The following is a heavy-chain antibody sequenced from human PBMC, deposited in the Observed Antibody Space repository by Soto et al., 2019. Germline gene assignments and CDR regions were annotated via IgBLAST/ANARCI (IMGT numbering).Heavy chain of an antibody. D-gene: IGHD3-3*01. CDR2: ISSSGSTI. Sequence: EVQLVESGGGLVQPGGSLRLSCAASGFTFSSYEMNWVRQAPGKGLEWVSYISSSGSTIYYADSVKGRFTISRDNANNSLYLHRNSLRAEDTAVYYCARDGGPTIFGVVMPEWGRFYGMDVWGHGTTVTVSS. V-gene: IGHV3-48*03. CDR3: ARDGGPTIFGVVMPEWGRFYGMDV. CDR1: GFTFSSYE. J-gene: IGHJ6*02.